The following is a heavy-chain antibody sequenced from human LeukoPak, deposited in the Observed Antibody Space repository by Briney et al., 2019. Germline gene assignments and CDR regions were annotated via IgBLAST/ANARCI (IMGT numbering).Heavy chain of an antibody. D-gene: IGHD3-3*01. Sequence: SETLSLTCTVSGGSISSYYWSWIRQPPGKGLEWIGYIYYSGSTNYNPSLKSRVTISVDTSKNQFSLKLSSVTAADTAVYYCASLGFLEWPYSPYYYGMDVWGQGTTVTVSS. CDR1: GGSISSYY. V-gene: IGHV4-59*01. CDR3: ASLGFLEWPYSPYYYGMDV. J-gene: IGHJ6*02. CDR2: IYYSGST.